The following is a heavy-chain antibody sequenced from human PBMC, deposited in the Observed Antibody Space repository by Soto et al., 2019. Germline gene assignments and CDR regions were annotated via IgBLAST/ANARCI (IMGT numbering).Heavy chain of an antibody. J-gene: IGHJ6*02. CDR1: GLTFSSYA. D-gene: IGHD3-9*01. Sequence: GGSLRLSCAASGLTFSSYAMSWVRQAPGKGLEWVSAISGSGGSTYYADSVKGRFTISRDNSKNTLYLQMNSLRAEDTAVYYCAKDDILTGYPSYYGMEVWGQGTTVTVSS. V-gene: IGHV3-23*01. CDR2: ISGSGGST. CDR3: AKDDILTGYPSYYGMEV.